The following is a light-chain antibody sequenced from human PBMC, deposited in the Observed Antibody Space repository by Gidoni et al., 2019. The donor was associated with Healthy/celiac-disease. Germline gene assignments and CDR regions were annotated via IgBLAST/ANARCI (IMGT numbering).Light chain of an antibody. J-gene: IGKJ1*01. CDR1: QSISSY. V-gene: IGKV1-39*01. CDR3: QQSYSTPRT. CDR2: AAS. Sequence: DIQMTQSPSSLSASVGDRVTITCRASQSISSYLNWYQQKPGKVPKLLIYAASSLQTGVPSRFSGSGSGTDFTLTISSLQPEDVATYYCQQSYSTPRTFGQGTKVEIK.